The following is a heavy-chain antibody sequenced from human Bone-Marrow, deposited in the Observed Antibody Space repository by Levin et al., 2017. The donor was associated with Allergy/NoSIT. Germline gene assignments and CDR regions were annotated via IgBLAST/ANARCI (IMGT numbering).Heavy chain of an antibody. D-gene: IGHD6-13*01. V-gene: IGHV3-30*04. CDR2: ISYDGSNK. Sequence: GGSLRLSCAASGFTFSSYAMHWVRQAPGKGLEWVAVISYDGSNKYYADSVKGRFTISRDNSKNTLYLQMNSLRAEDTAVYYCAIGIAAAGHYWGQGTLVTVSS. CDR1: GFTFSSYA. CDR3: AIGIAAAGHY. J-gene: IGHJ4*02.